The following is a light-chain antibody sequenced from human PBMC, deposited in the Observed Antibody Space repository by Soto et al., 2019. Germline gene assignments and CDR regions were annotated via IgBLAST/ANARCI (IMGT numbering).Light chain of an antibody. CDR1: QSVRSY. V-gene: IGKV3-11*01. J-gene: IGKJ5*01. Sequence: EIVFTQCQATLPLSRAERVTLSCRCRQSVRSYLAWYQQKPGQAPXLXIXDASNRATGIPAGFSGSGPGTDFTLTIRSLESEECAVYYCQQRSKFITFGQGTRLE. CDR3: QQRSKFIT. CDR2: DAS.